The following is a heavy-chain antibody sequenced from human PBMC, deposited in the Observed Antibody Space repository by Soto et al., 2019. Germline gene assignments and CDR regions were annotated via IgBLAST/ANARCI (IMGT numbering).Heavy chain of an antibody. V-gene: IGHV4-30-4*01. Sequence: PSETLSLTCTVSGGSISSGDYYWSWIRQPPGKGLEWIGYIYYSGSTNYNPSLKSRVTISVDTSKNQFSLKLSSVTAADTAVYYCARHPHFHCSGGSCYSDAFDIWGQGTMVTVSS. CDR1: GGSISSGDYY. J-gene: IGHJ3*02. D-gene: IGHD2-15*01. CDR3: ARHPHFHCSGGSCYSDAFDI. CDR2: IYYSGST.